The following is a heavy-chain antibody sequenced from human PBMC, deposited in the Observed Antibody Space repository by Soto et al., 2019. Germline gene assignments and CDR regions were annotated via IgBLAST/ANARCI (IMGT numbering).Heavy chain of an antibody. CDR1: GFTFSSYE. Sequence: QAGGSLRLSCAASGFTFSSYEMNWVRQAPGKGLEWVSYISSSGSTIYYADSVKGRFTISRDNAKNSLYLQMNSLRAEDTAVYYCARGVSSSWYLNWFDPWGQGTLVTVSS. CDR2: ISSSGSTI. CDR3: ARGVSSSWYLNWFDP. V-gene: IGHV3-48*03. J-gene: IGHJ5*02. D-gene: IGHD6-13*01.